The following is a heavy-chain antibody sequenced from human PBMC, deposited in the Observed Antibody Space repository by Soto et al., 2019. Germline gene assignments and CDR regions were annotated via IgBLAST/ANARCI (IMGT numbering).Heavy chain of an antibody. CDR2: IRDDSSRT. CDR1: GFSFSTFE. V-gene: IGHV3-23*01. Sequence: EVQLLESGGGLVQPGGSLRLSCAASGFSFSTFEMSWVRQAPGRGLEWVSYIRDDSSRTYYADAVKGRFTISRDNSKYTLYLQMNSLTAEDSAVYACVKGGWLDFWGQGPLVSVSS. D-gene: IGHD3-16*01. J-gene: IGHJ5*01. CDR3: VKGGWLDF.